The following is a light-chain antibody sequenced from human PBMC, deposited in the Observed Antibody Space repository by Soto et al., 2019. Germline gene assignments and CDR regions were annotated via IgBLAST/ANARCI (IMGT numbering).Light chain of an antibody. CDR3: QQYNKWPPYT. V-gene: IGKV3-15*01. Sequence: EIVMTQSPATLSVSPGERATLSCRASQSVSSNLAWYQQKPGQAPRLLFYGASTRATGIPARFSGSGSWTEFTLTISSLQSEDFAVYYCQQYNKWPPYTFGQGTKLEIK. CDR2: GAS. CDR1: QSVSSN. J-gene: IGKJ2*01.